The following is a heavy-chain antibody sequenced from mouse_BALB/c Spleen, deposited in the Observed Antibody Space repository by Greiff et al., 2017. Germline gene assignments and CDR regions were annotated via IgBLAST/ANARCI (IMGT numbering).Heavy chain of an antibody. V-gene: IGHV3-8*02. CDR3: ARWEITTDAMDY. J-gene: IGHJ4*01. D-gene: IGHD2-4*01. CDR1: GDSITSGY. CDR2: ISYSGST. Sequence: VQLKQSGPSLVKPSQTLSLTCSVTGDSITSGYWNWIRKFPGNKLEYMGYISYSGSTYYNPSLKSRISITRDTSKNQYYLQLNSVTTEDTATYYCARWEITTDAMDYWGQGTSVTVSS.